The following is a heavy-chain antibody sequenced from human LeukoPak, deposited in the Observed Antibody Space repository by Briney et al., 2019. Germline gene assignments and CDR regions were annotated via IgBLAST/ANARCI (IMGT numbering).Heavy chain of an antibody. Sequence: PGGSLRLSCAASGFAFSSYGMHWVRQAPGKGLEWVAVIWYDGSNQYYGDSVKGRFIISRDNSKNTLYLQMNSLRAEDTAVYYCARDYGSGSYCNVAFDYWGQGTLVTVSS. D-gene: IGHD3-10*01. CDR2: IWYDGSNQ. V-gene: IGHV3-33*01. CDR3: ARDYGSGSYCNVAFDY. J-gene: IGHJ4*02. CDR1: GFAFSSYG.